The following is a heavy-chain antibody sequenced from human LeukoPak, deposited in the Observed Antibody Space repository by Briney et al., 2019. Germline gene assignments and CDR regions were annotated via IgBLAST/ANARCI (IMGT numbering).Heavy chain of an antibody. V-gene: IGHV4-39*01. CDR2: IYYSGST. CDR1: GGSISSSSYY. J-gene: IGHJ4*02. Sequence: SETLSLTCTVSGGSISSSSYYWGWIRQPPGKGLEWIGSIYYSGSTYYNPSLKSRVTTSVDTSKNQFSLKLSSVTAADTAVYYCARWSAMVPPYFDYWGQGTLVTVSS. D-gene: IGHD5-18*01. CDR3: ARWSAMVPPYFDY.